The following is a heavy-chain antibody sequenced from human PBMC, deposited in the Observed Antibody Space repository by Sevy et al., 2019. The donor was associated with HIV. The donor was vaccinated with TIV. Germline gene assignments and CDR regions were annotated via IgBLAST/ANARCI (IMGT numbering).Heavy chain of an antibody. CDR1: GDSVSSNSAA. Sequence: SQTLSLTCAISGDSVSSNSAAWNWIRQSPSRGLEWLGRTYYRSKWYNDYAGSVKSRITINPDTSKNQFSLQLNSVTPEDTAVYYCARDPPRGHWSYYYYGVDVWGQGTTVTVSS. CDR3: ARDPPRGHWSYYYYGVDV. CDR2: TYYRSKWYN. J-gene: IGHJ6*02. D-gene: IGHD3-16*01. V-gene: IGHV6-1*01.